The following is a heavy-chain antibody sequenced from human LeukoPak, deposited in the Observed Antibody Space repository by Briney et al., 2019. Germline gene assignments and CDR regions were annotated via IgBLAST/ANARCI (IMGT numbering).Heavy chain of an antibody. CDR2: IRSKANSYAT. Sequence: GGSLRLSCAASGFTFSGSAMHWVRQASGKGLEWVGRIRSKANSYATAYAASVKGRFTISRDDSKNTAYLQMNSLKTEDTAVYYCTRPAGYSSGWSDAFDIWGQGTMVTVSS. CDR3: TRPAGYSSGWSDAFDI. CDR1: GFTFSGSA. V-gene: IGHV3-73*01. J-gene: IGHJ3*02. D-gene: IGHD6-13*01.